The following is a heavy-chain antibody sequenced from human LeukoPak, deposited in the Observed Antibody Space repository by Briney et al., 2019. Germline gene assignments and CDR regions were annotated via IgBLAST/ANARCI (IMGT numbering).Heavy chain of an antibody. J-gene: IGHJ4*02. V-gene: IGHV1-18*04. CDR1: GYTFTGYY. CDR2: ISAYNGNT. CDR3: ARGLDYDSSGYYSV. D-gene: IGHD3-22*01. Sequence: GASVKVSCKASGYTFTGYYMHWVRQAPGQGLEWMGWISAYNGNTNYAQKLQGRVTMTTDTSTSTAYMELRSLRSDDTAVYYCARGLDYDSSGYYSVWGQGTLVTVSS.